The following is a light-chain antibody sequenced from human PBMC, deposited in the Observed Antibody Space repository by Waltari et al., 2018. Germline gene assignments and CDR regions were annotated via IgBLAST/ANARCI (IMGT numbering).Light chain of an antibody. CDR2: GES. CDR1: QSVSSK. Sequence: EIVMTQSPGPLSVSPGEGATLSCRASQSVSSKVAWYQQRPGQAPRLLIFGESTRATGIPARFSGSESGTEFTLTISSLQSEDSGVYFCQQYTTRPLTFGGGTKVEI. CDR3: QQYTTRPLT. V-gene: IGKV3-15*01. J-gene: IGKJ4*01.